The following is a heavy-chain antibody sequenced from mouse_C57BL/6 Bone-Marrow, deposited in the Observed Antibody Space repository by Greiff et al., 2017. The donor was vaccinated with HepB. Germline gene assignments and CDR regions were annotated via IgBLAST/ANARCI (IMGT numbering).Heavy chain of an antibody. J-gene: IGHJ2*01. D-gene: IGHD2-4*01. Sequence: QVQLKQSGPELVKPGASVKISCKASGYAFSSSWMNWVKQRPGKGLEWIGRIYPGDGDTNYNGKFKGKVTLTADKSSSTAYMQLSSLTSEDSAVYFCNYDSGAYYFDYWGQGTTLTVSS. V-gene: IGHV1-82*01. CDR2: IYPGDGDT. CDR1: GYAFSSSW. CDR3: NYDSGAYYFDY.